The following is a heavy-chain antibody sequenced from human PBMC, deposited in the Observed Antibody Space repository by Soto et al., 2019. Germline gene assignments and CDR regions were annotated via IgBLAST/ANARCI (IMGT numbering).Heavy chain of an antibody. J-gene: IGHJ6*02. D-gene: IGHD2-15*01. CDR1: GGTFSSYA. V-gene: IGHV1-69*01. CDR3: ARLGKLTPPYYHYGMDV. Sequence: QVQLVQSGAEVKKPGSSVKVSCKASGGTFSSYAISWVRQAPGKGLEWVSGIIPIFGTANYAQKFQGRVTITADESTSTAYMELSSLRSEDTAGYYCARLGKLTPPYYHYGMDVWGQGTTVNVSS. CDR2: IIPIFGTA.